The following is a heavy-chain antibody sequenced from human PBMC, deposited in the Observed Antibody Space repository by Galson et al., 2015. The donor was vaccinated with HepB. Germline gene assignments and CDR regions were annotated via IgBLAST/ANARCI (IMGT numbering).Heavy chain of an antibody. CDR1: GDSVSSNSAA. CDR3: RSSGWYGVDY. D-gene: IGHD6-19*01. J-gene: IGHJ4*02. V-gene: IGHV6-1*01. CDR2: TYYRSKWYN. Sequence: CAISGDSVSSNSAAWNWIRQSPSRGLEWLGRTYYRSKWYNDYAVSVKSRITINPDTSKNQFSLKLSSVTAADTAVYYCRSSGWYGVDYWGQGTLVTVSS.